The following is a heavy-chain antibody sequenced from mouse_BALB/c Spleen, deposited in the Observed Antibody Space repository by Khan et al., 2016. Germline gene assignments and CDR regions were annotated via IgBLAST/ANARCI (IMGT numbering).Heavy chain of an antibody. CDR3: ARGDYGSSYWFAY. D-gene: IGHD1-1*01. CDR1: GFTFSSYG. Sequence: EVELVESGGGLVQPGGSLKLSCAASGFTFSSYGMSWVRQTPDKRLELVATINSNGGSTYYPDSVKGRFTISRDNAKNTLYLQMGSLKSEDTAMYCCARGDYGSSYWFAYWGQGTLVTVSA. V-gene: IGHV5-6-3*01. CDR2: INSNGGST. J-gene: IGHJ3*01.